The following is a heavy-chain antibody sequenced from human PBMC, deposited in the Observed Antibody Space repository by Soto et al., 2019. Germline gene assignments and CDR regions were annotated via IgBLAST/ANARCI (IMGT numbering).Heavy chain of an antibody. D-gene: IGHD1-20*01. V-gene: IGHV4-34*01. CDR1: GGSFSGYY. CDR2: INHSGTT. J-gene: IGHJ4*02. CDR3: ARHGGKLGITGTMGNFDY. Sequence: SETLSLTCAVYGGSFSGYYWSWIRQPPGKGLEWIGEINHSGTTYSNPSLQSRVTISVDTSNNQFSLKLTSVTAADTSVYYCARHGGKLGITGTMGNFDYWGQGSLVTVS.